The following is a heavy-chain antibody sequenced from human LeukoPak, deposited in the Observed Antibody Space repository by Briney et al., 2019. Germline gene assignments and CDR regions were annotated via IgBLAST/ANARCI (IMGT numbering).Heavy chain of an antibody. V-gene: IGHV3-30-3*01. CDR3: AREGAGNWFDP. Sequence: GGSLRLSCAASGFTFSSYAMHWVRQAPGKGLEWVAVISYDGSNKYYADSVKGRFTTSRDNSKNTLYLQMNSLRAEDTAVYYCAREGAGNWFDPWGQGTLVTVSS. CDR1: GFTFSSYA. J-gene: IGHJ5*02. D-gene: IGHD1-26*01. CDR2: ISYDGSNK.